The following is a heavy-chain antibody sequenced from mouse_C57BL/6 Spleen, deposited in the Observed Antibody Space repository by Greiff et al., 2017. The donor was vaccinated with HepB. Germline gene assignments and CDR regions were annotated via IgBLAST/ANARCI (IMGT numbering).Heavy chain of an antibody. CDR3: ARRDPTVRQLRLRDYFDY. V-gene: IGHV1-77*01. D-gene: IGHD3-2*02. Sequence: QVQLQQSGAELVKPGASVKISCKASGYTFTDYYINWVKQRPGQGLEWIGKIGPGSGSTYYNEKFKGKATLTADKSSSTAYMQLSSLTSEDSAVYFCARRDPTVRQLRLRDYFDYWGQGTTLTVSS. CDR1: GYTFTDYY. J-gene: IGHJ2*01. CDR2: IGPGSGST.